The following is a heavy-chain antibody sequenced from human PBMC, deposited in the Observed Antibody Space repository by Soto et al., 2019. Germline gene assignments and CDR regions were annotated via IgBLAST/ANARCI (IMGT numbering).Heavy chain of an antibody. V-gene: IGHV1-69*13. CDR1: GGTFSSYA. D-gene: IGHD6-13*01. CDR2: IIPIFGTA. Sequence: VASVKVSCKASGGTFSSYAISWVRQAPGQGLEWMGGIIPIFGTANYAQKFQGRVTITADESTSTAYMELSSLRSEDTAVYYCASRAMEQLVRAQYYYYSYGMDVWGQGTTVTVSS. CDR3: ASRAMEQLVRAQYYYYSYGMDV. J-gene: IGHJ6*02.